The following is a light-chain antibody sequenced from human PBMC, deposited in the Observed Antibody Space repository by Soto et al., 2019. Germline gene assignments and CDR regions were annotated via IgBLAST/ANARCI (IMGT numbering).Light chain of an antibody. CDR1: QSISNY. CDR3: QQSYSTPST. J-gene: IGKJ1*01. Sequence: DIHMTQSPSSLSASVGDRVTITCRASQSISNYLNWYQQKPGKAPKLLIYAASSLQSGVQSRFSGSGSGTDFPLTITSLQPEDFATYYCQQSYSTPSTFGQGTKVEIK. CDR2: AAS. V-gene: IGKV1-39*01.